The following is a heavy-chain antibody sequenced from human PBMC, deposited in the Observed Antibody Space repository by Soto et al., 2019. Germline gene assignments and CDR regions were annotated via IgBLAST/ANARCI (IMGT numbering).Heavy chain of an antibody. CDR2: INHSGST. Sequence: QVQLQQWGAGLLKPSETLSLTCAVYAGSFSGYYWSWIRQSPGKGLEWIGEINHSGSTNYNPSLKSRVTISVDTSKNRFSLKLSSVTAADTAVYHCARGRPLYGGTDQYYFQHWGQGTLVTVSS. CDR3: ARGRPLYGGTDQYYFQH. CDR1: AGSFSGYY. V-gene: IGHV4-34*01. J-gene: IGHJ1*01. D-gene: IGHD4-17*01.